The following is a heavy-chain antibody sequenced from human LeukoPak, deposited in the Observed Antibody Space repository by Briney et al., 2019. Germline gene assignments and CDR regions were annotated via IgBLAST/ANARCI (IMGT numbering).Heavy chain of an antibody. J-gene: IGHJ4*02. CDR2: ISVGGGT. D-gene: IGHD3-3*01. CDR3: TKGAIFGAQIHFDY. V-gene: IGHV3-23*01. CDR1: GFTLSDYS. Sequence: GGSLRLSCEASGFTLSDYSMNWVRQAPGKGLEWVSTISVGGGTYYAESVKGRFSISRDNSKNTLYLQMNSLRAGDTAVYYCTKGAIFGAQIHFDYWGQGTLVTVSS.